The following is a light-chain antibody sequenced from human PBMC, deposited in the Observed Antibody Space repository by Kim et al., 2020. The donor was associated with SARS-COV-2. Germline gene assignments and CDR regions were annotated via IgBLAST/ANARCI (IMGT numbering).Light chain of an antibody. Sequence: VSPRQTDSITCSGDKLGDKYACWYQQKPGQPPVLVIYQDSKRASGIPERFSGSNSGNTATLTISGTQAMDEADYYCQAWDSSTVVFGGGTQLTVL. CDR3: QAWDSSTVV. V-gene: IGLV3-1*01. J-gene: IGLJ2*01. CDR2: QDS. CDR1: KLGDKY.